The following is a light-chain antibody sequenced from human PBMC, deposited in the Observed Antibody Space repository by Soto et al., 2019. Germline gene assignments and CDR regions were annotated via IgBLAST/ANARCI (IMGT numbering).Light chain of an antibody. V-gene: IGLV2-14*01. Sequence: QSVLTQPASVSGSPGQSITISCTGTSSDVGGYNYVSWYQQHPGKAPKLMIYEVTNRPSGVSNRFSGSKSGNTASLTISGLQAEDEADYYCSSYTSSSTSVFGGGIKLTVL. CDR1: SSDVGGYNY. J-gene: IGLJ3*02. CDR2: EVT. CDR3: SSYTSSSTSV.